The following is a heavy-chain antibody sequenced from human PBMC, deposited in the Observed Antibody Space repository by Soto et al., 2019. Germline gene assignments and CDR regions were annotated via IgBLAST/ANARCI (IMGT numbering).Heavy chain of an antibody. D-gene: IGHD3-22*01. J-gene: IGHJ4*02. V-gene: IGHV3-23*01. CDR1: GFTFRSYA. Sequence: PGGSLRLSCAASGFTFRSYAMSWVRQAPGKGLEWVSAISGSGGSTYYADSVKGRFTISRDNSKNTLYLQMNSLRAEDTAVYYCAKVVGYYDSSGYYCDYWGQGTLVTVSS. CDR3: AKVVGYYDSSGYYCDY. CDR2: ISGSGGST.